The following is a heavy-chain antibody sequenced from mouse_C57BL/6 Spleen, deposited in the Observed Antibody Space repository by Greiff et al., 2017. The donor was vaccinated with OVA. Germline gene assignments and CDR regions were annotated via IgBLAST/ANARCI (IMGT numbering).Heavy chain of an antibody. V-gene: IGHV5-9*01. D-gene: IGHD2-2*01. CDR2: ISGGGGNT. CDR1: GFTFSSYT. CDR3: ARHYGGGYDWYFDV. J-gene: IGHJ1*03. Sequence: EVQLMESGGGLVKPGGSLKLSCAASGFTFSSYTMSWVRQTPEKRLEWVATISGGGGNTYYPDSVKGRFTISRDNAKNTLYLQMSSLRSEDTALYYCARHYGGGYDWYFDVWGTGTTVTVSS.